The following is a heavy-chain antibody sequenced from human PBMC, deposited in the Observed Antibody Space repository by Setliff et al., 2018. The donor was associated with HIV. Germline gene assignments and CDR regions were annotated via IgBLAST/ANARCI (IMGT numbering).Heavy chain of an antibody. CDR2: IKQDGSEK. V-gene: IGHV3-7*01. D-gene: IGHD1-26*01. J-gene: IGHJ4*02. CDR1: GFTLSSFW. Sequence: GGSLRLSCAASGFTLSSFWMSWVRQAPGKGLEWVANIKQDGSEKYYVDSVKGRFTISRDNAKKSLYLQMNSLRPEDTAVYYCARGSGSYWGQGTLVTVSS. CDR3: ARGSGSY.